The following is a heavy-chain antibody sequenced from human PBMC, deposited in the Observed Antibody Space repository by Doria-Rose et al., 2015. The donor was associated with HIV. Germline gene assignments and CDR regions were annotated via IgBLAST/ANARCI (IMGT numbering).Heavy chain of an antibody. CDR3: AREEDYGGPWYFDL. Sequence: PAGKGLEWIGRTHATGSTSYNPSLKSRVTISVDTSKNQFFLKLSSVTPADTALYYCAREEDYGGPWYFDLWGRGTLVTVSS. D-gene: IGHD4-17*01. V-gene: IGHV4-4*07. J-gene: IGHJ2*01. CDR2: THATGST.